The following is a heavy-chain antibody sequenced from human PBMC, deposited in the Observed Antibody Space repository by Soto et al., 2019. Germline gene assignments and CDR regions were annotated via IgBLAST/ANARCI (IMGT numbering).Heavy chain of an antibody. J-gene: IGHJ6*02. Sequence: ASVKVSCKTSGYTFTGYYMHWVRQAPGQGLEWMGWINPNSGGTNYAQKFQGRVTMTRDTSISTAYMELSRLRSDDTAVYYCARDLDAYCGGDCYADYGMDVWGQGTTVTVSS. CDR1: GYTFTGYY. V-gene: IGHV1-2*02. CDR3: ARDLDAYCGGDCYADYGMDV. D-gene: IGHD2-21*02. CDR2: INPNSGGT.